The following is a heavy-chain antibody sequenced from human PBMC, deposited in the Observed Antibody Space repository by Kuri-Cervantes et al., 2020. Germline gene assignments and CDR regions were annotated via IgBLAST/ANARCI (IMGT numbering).Heavy chain of an antibody. V-gene: IGHV4-59*01. CDR3: ARGGTGTTSVGAVHWFDP. CDR1: GGSTSSYY. D-gene: IGHD1-7*01. Sequence: GSLRLSCTVSGGSTSSYYWSWIRQPPGKGLEWIGYIYYSGSTNYNPSLKSRVTISVDTSKNQFSLKLSSVTAADTAVYYCARGGTGTTSVGAVHWFDPWGQGTLVTVSS. CDR2: IYYSGST. J-gene: IGHJ5*02.